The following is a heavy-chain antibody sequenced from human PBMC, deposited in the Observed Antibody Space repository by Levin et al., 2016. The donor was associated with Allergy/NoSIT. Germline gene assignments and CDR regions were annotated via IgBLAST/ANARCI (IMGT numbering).Heavy chain of an antibody. D-gene: IGHD1-26*01. CDR3: ARDLGIVGATL. Sequence: SETLSLTCTVSGGSISSYYWSWIRQTPGKRLEWIGYIYYSGSTNYNPSLKSRVTISVDTSKNQFSLKLSSVTAADTAVYYCARDLGIVGATLWGQGTPVTVSS. V-gene: IGHV4-59*01. CDR2: IYYSGST. J-gene: IGHJ4*02. CDR1: GGSISSYY.